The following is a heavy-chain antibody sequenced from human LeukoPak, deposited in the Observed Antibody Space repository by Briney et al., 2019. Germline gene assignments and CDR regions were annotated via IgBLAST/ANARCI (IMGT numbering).Heavy chain of an antibody. J-gene: IGHJ6*02. CDR1: GFTFSSYA. CDR3: ARNIRADIVVVVAATPGYYYYGMDV. Sequence: PGGSLRLSCAASGFTFSSYAMSWVRQAPGKGLEWVSYISSSGSTIYYADSVKGRFTISRDNAKNSLYLQMNSLRAEDTAVYYCARNIRADIVVVVAATPGYYYYGMDVWGQGTTVTVSS. V-gene: IGHV3-48*04. D-gene: IGHD2-15*01. CDR2: ISSSGSTI.